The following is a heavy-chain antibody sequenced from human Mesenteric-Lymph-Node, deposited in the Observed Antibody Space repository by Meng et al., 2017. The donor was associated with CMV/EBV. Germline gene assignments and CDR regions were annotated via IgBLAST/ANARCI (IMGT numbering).Heavy chain of an antibody. J-gene: IGHJ4*02. CDR1: GGSFSGYY. Sequence: VPFRHGAAGLCSHSRTLSVTCAVYGGSFSGYYWNWIRQSPEKGLECIGEINHSGSTTYNPSFTSRIIISVDTSTNQISLNMSSVTAADTAVYYCARGSSYDILTGYFDYWGQGALVTVSS. CDR3: ARGSSYDILTGYFDY. V-gene: IGHV4-34*01. CDR2: INHSGST. D-gene: IGHD3-9*01.